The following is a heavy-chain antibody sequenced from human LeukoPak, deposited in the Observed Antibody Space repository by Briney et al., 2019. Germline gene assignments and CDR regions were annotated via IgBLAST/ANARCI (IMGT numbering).Heavy chain of an antibody. CDR1: GYTFTSYG. J-gene: IGHJ4*02. Sequence: ASVKVSCKASGYTFTSYGISWVRQAPGQGLEWMGWSSGYNGNTNYAQKLQGRVTMATDTSTSTAYMELRSLRSDDTAVYYCARAGVGDYLYYFDYWGQGTLVTVSS. CDR2: SSGYNGNT. D-gene: IGHD4-17*01. V-gene: IGHV1-18*01. CDR3: ARAGVGDYLYYFDY.